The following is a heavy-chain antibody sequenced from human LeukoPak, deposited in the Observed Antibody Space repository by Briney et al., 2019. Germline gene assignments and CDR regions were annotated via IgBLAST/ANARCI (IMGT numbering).Heavy chain of an antibody. CDR2: INHSGST. V-gene: IGHV4-34*01. CDR1: GGSFSGYY. Sequence: SETLSLTCAVYGGSFSGYYWSWIRQPPGKGLEWIGKINHSGSTNYNPSLKSRVTISVDTSKNQFSLKSSSVTAADTAVYYCARGPESRYGMDVWGQGTTVTVSS. J-gene: IGHJ6*02. CDR3: ARGPESRYGMDV.